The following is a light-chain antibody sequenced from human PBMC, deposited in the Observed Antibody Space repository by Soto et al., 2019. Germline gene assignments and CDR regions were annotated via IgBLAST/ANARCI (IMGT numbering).Light chain of an antibody. V-gene: IGLV2-14*03. CDR2: DVT. CDR1: SSDVGGYDH. CDR3: SSYTNKDTLL. J-gene: IGLJ3*02. Sequence: QSALTQPASVSGSPGQSITISCTGTSSDVGGYDHVSWYQQHPGKAPKLIIYDVTVRPSGISRRFSGSKSDNTASLAVSGLQPEDEADYNCSSYTNKDTLLFGGGTKLTVL.